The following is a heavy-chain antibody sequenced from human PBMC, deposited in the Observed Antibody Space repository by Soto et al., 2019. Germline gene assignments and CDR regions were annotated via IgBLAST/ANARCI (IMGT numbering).Heavy chain of an antibody. V-gene: IGHV3-66*01. CDR2: IYSGGST. CDR1: GFTVSSDY. D-gene: IGHD6-13*01. J-gene: IGHJ4*02. CDR3: ARDRGRYSSSWYSDY. Sequence: PGGSLRLSCAASGFTVSSDYMSWVRQAPGKGLEWVSVIYSGGSTYYADSVKGRFTISRDNSKNTLYLQMNSLRAEDTAVYYCARDRGRYSSSWYSDYWGQGTLVTVSS.